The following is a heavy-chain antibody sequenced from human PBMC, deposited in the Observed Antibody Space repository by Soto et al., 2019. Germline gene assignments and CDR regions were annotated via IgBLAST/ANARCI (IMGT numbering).Heavy chain of an antibody. CDR1: GGTFSSYA. CDR3: ARGGDYPPTYAMDV. J-gene: IGHJ6*02. CDR2: ISAYIGKT. Sequence: SVKVSCKASGGTFSSYAISWVRQAPGQGLEWMGRISAYIGKTNYAQKFQGRVTITTDKSTSTAYMELSSLRSEDTAVYYCARGGDYPPTYAMDVWGQGPTVTVSS. D-gene: IGHD4-17*01. V-gene: IGHV1-69*04.